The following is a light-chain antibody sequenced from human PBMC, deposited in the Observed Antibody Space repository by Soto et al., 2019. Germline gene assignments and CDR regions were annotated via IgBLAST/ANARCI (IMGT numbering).Light chain of an antibody. J-gene: IGKJ2*01. CDR2: AAS. CDR1: QRISNY. Sequence: DIPMTQSPSSLSASVGDRVTITCRASQRISNYLNWYQQKPGKAPKLLIYAASSLQSGDPSRFSGSGSGTDFTLTISSLQPGDSATYYCQQSYSMPYTFGQGTKLEIK. CDR3: QQSYSMPYT. V-gene: IGKV1-39*01.